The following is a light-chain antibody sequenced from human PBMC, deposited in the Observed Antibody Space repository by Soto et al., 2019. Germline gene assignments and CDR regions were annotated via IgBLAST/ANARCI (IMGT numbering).Light chain of an antibody. CDR1: SSNIGNNY. Sequence: QSVLAQPPSVSAAPGQKVTTSCSGSSSNIGNNYVSWYQRLPGTAPKLLIYDNNERPSGIPDRFSGSKSGTSATLGITGLQTGGEADFYCGKGDPSLGAVVFGGGNK. CDR3: GKGDPSLGAVV. J-gene: IGLJ2*01. CDR2: DNN. V-gene: IGLV1-51*01.